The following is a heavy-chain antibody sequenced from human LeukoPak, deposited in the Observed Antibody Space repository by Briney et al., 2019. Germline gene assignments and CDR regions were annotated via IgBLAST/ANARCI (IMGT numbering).Heavy chain of an antibody. Sequence: SETLSLTCTVSGGSISSYYWSWIRQPPGKGLEWIGYIYYSGSTNYNPSLKSRVTISVDTSKNQFSLKLSSVTAADTAVYYCAREEAAAATDYFDYWGQGTLVTVSS. CDR2: IYYSGST. CDR3: AREEAAAATDYFDY. V-gene: IGHV4-59*12. J-gene: IGHJ4*02. D-gene: IGHD6-13*01. CDR1: GGSISSYY.